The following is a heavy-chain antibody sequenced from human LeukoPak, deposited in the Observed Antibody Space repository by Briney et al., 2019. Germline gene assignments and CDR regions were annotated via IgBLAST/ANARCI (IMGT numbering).Heavy chain of an antibody. Sequence: ASVKVSCKASGYTFTSYGISWVRQAPGQGLEWMGWISAYNGNTNYAQKLQGRVTMTTDTSTSTAYMELRSLRSDDTAVYYCARDVGDPGYCSSTSCYTTDYWGQGTLVTVSS. CDR3: ARDVGDPGYCSSTSCYTTDY. V-gene: IGHV1-18*01. CDR1: GYTFTSYG. D-gene: IGHD2-2*02. CDR2: ISAYNGNT. J-gene: IGHJ4*02.